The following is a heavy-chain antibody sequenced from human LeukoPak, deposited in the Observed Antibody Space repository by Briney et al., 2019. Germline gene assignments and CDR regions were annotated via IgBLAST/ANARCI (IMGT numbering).Heavy chain of an antibody. D-gene: IGHD6-6*01. CDR2: ISAYNGNT. J-gene: IGHJ5*02. Sequence: AASVKVSCKASGYTFTSYGISWVRQAPGQGLEWMGWISAYNGNTNYAQKFQGRVTITADESTSTAYMELSSLRSEDTAVHYCAREYSSSSGTWFDPWGQGTLVTVSS. V-gene: IGHV1-18*01. CDR3: AREYSSSSGTWFDP. CDR1: GYTFTSYG.